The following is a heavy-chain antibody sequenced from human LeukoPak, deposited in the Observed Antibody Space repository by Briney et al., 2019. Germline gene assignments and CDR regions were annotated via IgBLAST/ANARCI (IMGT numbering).Heavy chain of an antibody. CDR3: ARDLHCSGGSCYSSAFDI. CDR2: IKQDGSEK. CDR1: GFTFTSFA. J-gene: IGHJ3*02. V-gene: IGHV3-7*01. D-gene: IGHD2-15*01. Sequence: HPGGSLRLSCAASGFTFTSFAMSWVRQAPGKGLEWVANIKQDGSEKYYVDSVKGRFTISRDNAKNSLYLQMNSLRAEDTAVYYCARDLHCSGGSCYSSAFDIWGQGTMVTVSS.